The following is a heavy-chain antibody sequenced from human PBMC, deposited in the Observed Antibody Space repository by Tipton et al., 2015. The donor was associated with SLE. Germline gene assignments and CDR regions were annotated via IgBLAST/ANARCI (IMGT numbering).Heavy chain of an antibody. J-gene: IGHJ4*02. V-gene: IGHV4-38-2*01. CDR1: GYSISSGYY. CDR2: IFTSGST. D-gene: IGHD1-26*01. Sequence: TLSLTCAVSGYSISSGYYWGWIRQPPGKGLEWIGRIFTSGSTNYNPSLKSRVTMSVDTSKNQFSLKLSSVTAADTAVYYCARVELLRAWAVDYWGQGTLVTVSS. CDR3: ARVELLRAWAVDY.